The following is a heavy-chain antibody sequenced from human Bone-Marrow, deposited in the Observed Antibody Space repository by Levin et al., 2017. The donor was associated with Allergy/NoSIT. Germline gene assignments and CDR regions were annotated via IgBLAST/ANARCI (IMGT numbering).Heavy chain of an antibody. CDR2: IYSSGST. D-gene: IGHD2-21*02. Sequence: SQTLSLTCTISGGFIGSSYWNWIRQPPGKGLEWIGNIYSSGSTKYNPSLRSRVTISVDTSKNQFSLKLKSVTGADTAVYYCARGNVVTGLDYWGQGTLLIVSS. CDR1: GGFIGSSY. J-gene: IGHJ4*02. V-gene: IGHV4-59*01. CDR3: ARGNVVTGLDY.